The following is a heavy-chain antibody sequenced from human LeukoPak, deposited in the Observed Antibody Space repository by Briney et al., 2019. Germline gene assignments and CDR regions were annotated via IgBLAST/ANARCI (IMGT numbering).Heavy chain of an antibody. V-gene: IGHV3-30*02. D-gene: IGHD1-7*01. Sequence: GGSLRLSCAASGFTFNNYAMHWVRQAPGKVLEWVAFIRYDVSDKNYADSVKGRFTISRDNYKNTLYLQMNSLRVEYTAVYYCAKSGTAYFDYWGQGTLVTVSS. J-gene: IGHJ4*02. CDR2: IRYDVSDK. CDR1: GFTFNNYA. CDR3: AKSGTAYFDY.